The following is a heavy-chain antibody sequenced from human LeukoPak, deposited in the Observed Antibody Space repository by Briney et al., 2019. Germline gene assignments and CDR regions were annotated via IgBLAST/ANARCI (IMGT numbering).Heavy chain of an antibody. D-gene: IGHD1-26*01. CDR2: IKQDGSAK. J-gene: IGHJ4*02. CDR1: GFTFSRHW. V-gene: IGHV3-7*01. Sequence: GGSLRLSCAASGFTFSRHWMYWVRQAPGKGLEWVANIKQDGSAKPYVDSVKGRFTISRDNSKNTLYLQMNSLRAEDTAVYYCAREARVGALDYWGQGTLVTVSS. CDR3: AREARVGALDY.